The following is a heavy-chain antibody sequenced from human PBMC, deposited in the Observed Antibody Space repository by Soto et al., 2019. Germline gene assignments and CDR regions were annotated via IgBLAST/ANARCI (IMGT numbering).Heavy chain of an antibody. CDR1: GVSISSGGYY. Sequence: TLSLTCTVSGVSISSGGYYWSWIRQHPGKGLEWIGYIYYSGSTYYNPSLKSRVTISVDASKNQFSLKLSSVTAADTAVYYCARATLRYGSAAFDYWGQGTLVTVSS. J-gene: IGHJ4*02. CDR2: IYYSGST. V-gene: IGHV4-31*03. D-gene: IGHD3-10*01. CDR3: ARATLRYGSAAFDY.